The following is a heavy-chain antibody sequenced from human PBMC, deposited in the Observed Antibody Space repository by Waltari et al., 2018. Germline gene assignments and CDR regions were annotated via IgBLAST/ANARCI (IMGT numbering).Heavy chain of an antibody. J-gene: IGHJ6*02. V-gene: IGHV1-69*12. CDR2: IIPIFGTA. Sequence: QVQLVQSGAEVKKPGSSVKVSCKASGGTFSSYAISWVRQAPGQGLEWMGGIIPIFGTANYAQKFQGRFTIPADESTSTAYMELSSLRSEDTAVYYCASPVGATRDYYYGMDVWGQGTTVTVSS. CDR3: ASPVGATRDYYYGMDV. CDR1: GGTFSSYA. D-gene: IGHD1-26*01.